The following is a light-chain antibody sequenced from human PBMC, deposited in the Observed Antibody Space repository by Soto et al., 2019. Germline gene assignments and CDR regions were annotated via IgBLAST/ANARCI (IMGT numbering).Light chain of an antibody. CDR1: SSDVGGYKY. J-gene: IGLJ1*01. Sequence: QSALTQPASVSGSPGQSITISCTGTSSDVGGYKYVSWYQQHPGKAPKLMIYEVSNRPSGVSNRFSGSKSGNTASLTISGLQAEDEADYYCNSYTSSSSVFGTGAKLTVL. CDR3: NSYTSSSSV. V-gene: IGLV2-14*01. CDR2: EVS.